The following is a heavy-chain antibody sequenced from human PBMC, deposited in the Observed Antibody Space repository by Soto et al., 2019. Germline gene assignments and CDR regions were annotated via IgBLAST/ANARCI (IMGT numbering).Heavy chain of an antibody. J-gene: IGHJ2*01. Sequence: GGSLRLSCAASGFTFSSYEMNWVRQAPGKGLEWVSYISSSGSTIYYADSVEGRFTISRDNAKGSLYLQMNSLRAEDTAVYYCARDITSRTYYSSGWYGWYFDLWGRGTLVTVSS. V-gene: IGHV3-48*03. CDR2: ISSSGSTI. CDR3: ARDITSRTYYSSGWYGWYFDL. CDR1: GFTFSSYE. D-gene: IGHD6-19*01.